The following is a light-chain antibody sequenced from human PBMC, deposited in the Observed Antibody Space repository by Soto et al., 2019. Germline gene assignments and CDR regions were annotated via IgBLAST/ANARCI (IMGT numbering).Light chain of an antibody. J-gene: IGLJ3*02. CDR1: SSNIGTGYD. V-gene: IGLV1-40*01. CDR2: GNT. CDR3: QSFDSRLSGWV. Sequence: QSMLTQPPSVSGAPGQRVTISCTGSSSNIGTGYDVHWYQHLPGTAPKLVLHGNTDRPSGVPDRFSGSKSGTSASLAITGLQAEDEADYYCQSFDSRLSGWVFGGGTKLTVL.